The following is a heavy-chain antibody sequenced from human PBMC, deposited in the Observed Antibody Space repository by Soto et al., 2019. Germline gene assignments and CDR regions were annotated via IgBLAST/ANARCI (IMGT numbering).Heavy chain of an antibody. D-gene: IGHD2-8*02. CDR3: TRGTDLRFCTGYSCPGIDV. Sequence: PGGSLRLSCAASGFTFSSYAMSWVRQAPGKGLEWVSSISGSGDGTYYGDSVKGRFTLSRDTSQKTLYLQMNNLRADDSAVYYCTRGTDLRFCTGYSCPGIDVWGPGTTVTVSS. J-gene: IGHJ6*02. V-gene: IGHV3-23*01. CDR2: ISGSGDGT. CDR1: GFTFSSYA.